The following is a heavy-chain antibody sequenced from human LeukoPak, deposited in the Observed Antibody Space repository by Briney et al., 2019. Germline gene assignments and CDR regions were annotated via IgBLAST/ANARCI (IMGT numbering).Heavy chain of an antibody. D-gene: IGHD3-22*01. CDR3: ARGSQADYYDSSGYNWFDP. Sequence: ASVKVSCKVSGYTLTELSMHWVRQAPGKGLEWMGGFDPEDGETIYAQKFQGRVTMTEDTSTDTAYMELSSLRSEDTAVYYCARGSQADYYDSSGYNWFDPWGQGTLVTVSS. CDR1: GYTLTELS. J-gene: IGHJ5*02. V-gene: IGHV1-24*01. CDR2: FDPEDGET.